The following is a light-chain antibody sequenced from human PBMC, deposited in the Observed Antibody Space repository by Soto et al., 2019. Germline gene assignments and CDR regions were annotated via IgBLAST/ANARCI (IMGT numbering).Light chain of an antibody. J-gene: IGKJ2*01. CDR3: LQDYNYPPT. V-gene: IGKV1-6*01. CDR2: GAS. CDR1: QGIRNE. Sequence: AIQMTQSPSTLSASVGDRVTITCRASQGIRNELGWYQQKPGKAPKFLIYGASNLQSGVPSRFSGNGSGTDFTLTTNSLQPEDFATYYGLQDYNYPPTFGQGTNLEIK.